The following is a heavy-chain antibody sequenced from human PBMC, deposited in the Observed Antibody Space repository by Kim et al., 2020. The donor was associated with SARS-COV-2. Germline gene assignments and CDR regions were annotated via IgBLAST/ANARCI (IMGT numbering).Heavy chain of an antibody. CDR2: IYPADSDT. J-gene: IGHJ4*02. D-gene: IGHD2-2*01. Sequence: GESLKISCQASGYSFASYLIGWVRQMPGKGLEWMGIIYPADSDTRYSPSFEGQVTISADKSISTTYLHWSSLKASDTAIYYCARHDCSSTSCYFDYWGQGTLVTVSS. CDR3: ARHDCSSTSCYFDY. CDR1: GYSFASYL. V-gene: IGHV5-51*01.